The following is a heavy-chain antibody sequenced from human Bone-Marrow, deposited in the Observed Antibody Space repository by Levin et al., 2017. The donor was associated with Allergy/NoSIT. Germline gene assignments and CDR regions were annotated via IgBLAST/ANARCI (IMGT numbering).Heavy chain of an antibody. CDR1: GFTFSNYG. Sequence: GGSLRLSCAGTGFTFSNYGMTWIRQAPGKGLEWVSTISGSGGSEYYVDSVKGRFIVSRDNSNDTLYLQMNSLRVGDTAIYYCAIVQITTSFEIWGQGALVTVS. D-gene: IGHD3-9*01. CDR2: ISGSGGSE. V-gene: IGHV3-23*01. CDR3: AIVQITTSFEI. J-gene: IGHJ4*02.